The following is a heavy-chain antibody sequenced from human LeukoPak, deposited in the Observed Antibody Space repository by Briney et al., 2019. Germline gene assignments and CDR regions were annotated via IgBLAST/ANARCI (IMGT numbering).Heavy chain of an antibody. CDR2: ISGSGTTT. V-gene: IGHV3-23*01. CDR1: GFTFTSYA. J-gene: IGHJ4*02. Sequence: GGSLRLSCAASGFTFTSYAMSWVRQAPGKGLEWISIISGSGTTTYYADSVKGRFTISRDNSKNTLYLQMNSLRAEDTAVYYCAKRGYSDSRPQYYFGYWGQGTLVTVSS. D-gene: IGHD3-22*01. CDR3: AKRGYSDSRPQYYFGY.